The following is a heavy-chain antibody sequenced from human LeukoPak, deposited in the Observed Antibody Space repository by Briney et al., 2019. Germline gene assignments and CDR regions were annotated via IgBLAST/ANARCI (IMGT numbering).Heavy chain of an antibody. Sequence: SETLSLTCTVPGGSISSSGYYWGWIRQPPGKGLEWIGSIYSSGSSYYNPSLKSRVTISVDTSKIQFSLKLSSVTAADTAVYYCARQVGYTYGQVDYWGQGTLVTVSS. D-gene: IGHD5-18*01. J-gene: IGHJ4*02. V-gene: IGHV4-39*01. CDR3: ARQVGYTYGQVDY. CDR1: GGSISSSGYY. CDR2: IYSSGSS.